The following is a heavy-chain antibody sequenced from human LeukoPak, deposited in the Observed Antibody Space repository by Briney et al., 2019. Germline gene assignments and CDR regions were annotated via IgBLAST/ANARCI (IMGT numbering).Heavy chain of an antibody. CDR2: ISWNSGSI. CDR3: ARELRLGGFGTDGTFDY. D-gene: IGHD1-7*01. CDR1: GFTFDDYA. Sequence: GGSLRLSCAASGFTFDDYAMHWVRQAPGKGLEWVSGISWNSGSIGYADSVKGRFTISRDNAKNSLYLQMNSLRAEDTAVYYCARELRLGGFGTDGTFDYWGQGTLVTVSS. J-gene: IGHJ4*02. V-gene: IGHV3-9*01.